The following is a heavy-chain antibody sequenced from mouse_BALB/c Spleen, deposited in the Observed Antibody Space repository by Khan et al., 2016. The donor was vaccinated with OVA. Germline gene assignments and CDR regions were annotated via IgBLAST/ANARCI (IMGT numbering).Heavy chain of an antibody. V-gene: IGHV5-4*02. D-gene: IGHD2-13*01. CDR3: TIGSCGDPFAY. J-gene: IGHJ3*01. CDR2: ISAGTSYI. CDR1: GFTFSDYY. Sequence: EVELVESGGGLVKPGGSLKLSCAASGFTFSDYYMHWVRQTPEKRLEWVATISAGTSYIYYPENVKGRFTISRDNAKNNVYLQMSSLKSEDTAMYYCTIGSCGDPFAYWGQGTLVTVSA.